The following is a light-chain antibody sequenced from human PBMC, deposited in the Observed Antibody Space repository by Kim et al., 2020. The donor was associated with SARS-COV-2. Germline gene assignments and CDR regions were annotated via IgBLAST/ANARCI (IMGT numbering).Light chain of an antibody. J-gene: IGLJ2*01. V-gene: IGLV1-44*01. CDR3: AARDDSLNGAVL. CDR1: NSNIGTNS. Sequence: QSILTQPPSASGTPGQRVTISCSGTNSNIGTNSVNWYQLLPGTAPKLLIYSNTQRPSGVPDRFSGSKSGTSASLAISGLQSEDEADYFCAARDDSLNGAVLFGGGTTLTVL. CDR2: SNT.